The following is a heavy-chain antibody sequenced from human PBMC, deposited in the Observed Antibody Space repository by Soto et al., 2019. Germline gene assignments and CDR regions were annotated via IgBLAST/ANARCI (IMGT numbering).Heavy chain of an antibody. CDR2: IYYSGST. D-gene: IGHD3-22*01. CDR1: GGSVSSGSYY. Sequence: SETLSLTCTVSGGSVSSGSYYWSWIRQPPGKGLEWTGYIYYSGSTNYNPSLKSRVTISVDTSKNQFSLKLSSVTAADTAVYYCARGRPDYYDSSGYYFGGDFQHWGQGTLVTVSS. J-gene: IGHJ1*01. V-gene: IGHV4-61*01. CDR3: ARGRPDYYDSSGYYFGGDFQH.